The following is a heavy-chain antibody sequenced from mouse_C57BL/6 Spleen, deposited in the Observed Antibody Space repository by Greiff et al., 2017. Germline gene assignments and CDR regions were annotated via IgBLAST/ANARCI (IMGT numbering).Heavy chain of an antibody. CDR3: ARGHYDY. D-gene: IGHD1-1*01. CDR1: GFTFSSYA. CDR2: ISDGGSYT. Sequence: DVQLVESGGGLVKPGGSLKLSCAASGFTFSSYAMSWVRQTPEKRLEWVATISDGGSYTYYPDNVKGRFTISRDNAKNNLYLQMNHLKSEDTAMYYCARGHYDYWGQGTSVTVSS. V-gene: IGHV5-4*01. J-gene: IGHJ4*01.